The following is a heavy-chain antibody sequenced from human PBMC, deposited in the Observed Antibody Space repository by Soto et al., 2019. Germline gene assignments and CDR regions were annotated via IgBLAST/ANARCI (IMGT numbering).Heavy chain of an antibody. D-gene: IGHD1-20*01. V-gene: IGHV1-2*04. CDR2: INPNSGGT. CDR3: ARDVTGTDLGYTGWFDP. J-gene: IGHJ5*02. CDR1: GYTFTGYY. Sequence: ASVKVSCKASGYTFTGYYMHWVRQAPGQGLEWMGWINPNSGGTNYAQKFQGWVTMTRDTSISTAYMELSRLRSDDTAVYYCARDVTGTDLGYTGWFDPWGQGTLVTVSS.